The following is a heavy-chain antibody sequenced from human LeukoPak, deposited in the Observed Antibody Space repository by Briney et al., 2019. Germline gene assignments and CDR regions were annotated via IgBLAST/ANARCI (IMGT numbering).Heavy chain of an antibody. D-gene: IGHD4-17*01. V-gene: IGHV3-30-3*01. J-gene: IGHJ4*02. Sequence: GGSLRLSCVASGFTFRNYAIHWVRQAPGKGLEWVAVISSDGTNKNYADSVKGRFTISRDKAKNTVYLQVNSLRSEDTAVYYCARDPVTTWGYFDYWGQGTLVTVSS. CDR2: ISSDGTNK. CDR1: GFTFRNYA. CDR3: ARDPVTTWGYFDY.